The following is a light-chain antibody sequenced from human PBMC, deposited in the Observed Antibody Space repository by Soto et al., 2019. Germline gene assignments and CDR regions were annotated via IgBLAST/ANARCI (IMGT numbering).Light chain of an antibody. J-gene: IGKJ3*01. CDR1: QIVTSSY. CDR2: AAS. CDR3: QQYDNLPLT. V-gene: IGKV3-20*01. Sequence: EIVLTQSPGTLSLSPGEIATLSFSASQIVTSSYLAWYQLKPGQAPRLLLYAASMRPPGIPDRFSGSGSGTEFTLTINSLQSEDFAVYFCQQYDNLPLTFGPGTKVDIK.